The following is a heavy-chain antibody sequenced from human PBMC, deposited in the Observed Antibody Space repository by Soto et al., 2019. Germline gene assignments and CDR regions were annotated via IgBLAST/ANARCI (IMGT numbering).Heavy chain of an antibody. Sequence: GGSLILSCAASGFTFSSYWMSWVRQAPGKGLEWVANIKQDGSEKYYVDSVKGRFTISRDNAKNSLYLQMNSLRAEDTAVYYCARDRKLEDFWSGYYRDYWGQGTLVTVSS. CDR3: ARDRKLEDFWSGYYRDY. J-gene: IGHJ4*02. CDR2: IKQDGSEK. CDR1: GFTFSSYW. D-gene: IGHD3-3*01. V-gene: IGHV3-7*01.